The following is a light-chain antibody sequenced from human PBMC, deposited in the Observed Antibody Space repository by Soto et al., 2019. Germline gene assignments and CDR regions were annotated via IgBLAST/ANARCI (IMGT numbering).Light chain of an antibody. Sequence: EIVLTHSPATLSFSPGERATLSFRASQSVSNFLAWYQQKPGQAPRLLIYDASNRATGIPVRFSGSGSGTDFTLTISSLEPEDFGLYYCQQRSDWFTFGQGTRLEIK. V-gene: IGKV3-11*01. J-gene: IGKJ5*01. CDR3: QQRSDWFT. CDR2: DAS. CDR1: QSVSNF.